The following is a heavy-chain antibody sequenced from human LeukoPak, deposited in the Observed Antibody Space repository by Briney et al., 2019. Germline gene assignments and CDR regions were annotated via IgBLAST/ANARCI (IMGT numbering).Heavy chain of an antibody. Sequence: ASVKVSCKASGYTFTSYYMHWVRRAPGQGLEWMGIINPSGGSTSYAQKFQGRVTMTRDTSTSTVYMELSRLRSEDTAVYYCARESKADYYDSSGLGKIGDYWGQGTLVTVSS. D-gene: IGHD3-22*01. J-gene: IGHJ4*02. CDR2: INPSGGST. CDR1: GYTFTSYY. V-gene: IGHV1-46*01. CDR3: ARESKADYYDSSGLGKIGDY.